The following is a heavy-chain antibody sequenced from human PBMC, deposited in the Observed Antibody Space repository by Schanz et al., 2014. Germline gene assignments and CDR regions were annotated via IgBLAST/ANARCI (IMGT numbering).Heavy chain of an antibody. V-gene: IGHV4-59*08. CDR1: GASISFYD. J-gene: IGHJ4*02. CDR3: ARQGDVYRLDY. Sequence: QVQLQESGPGLVKPSETLSLTCTVSGASISFYDWNWIRQSPGKGLEWIGYIYHSGSPIYNPSLQGRVPIPIDTPKNQFPRKMESVTAADTAMYFCARQGDVYRLDYWGQGTLVTVTS. CDR2: IYHSGSP. D-gene: IGHD1-26*01.